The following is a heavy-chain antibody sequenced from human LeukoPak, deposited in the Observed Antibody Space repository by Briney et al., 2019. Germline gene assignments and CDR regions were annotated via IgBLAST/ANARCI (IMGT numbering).Heavy chain of an antibody. Sequence: PSETLSLTCTVSGGSISSSSYYWGWIRQPPGKGLEWTGSIYYSGSTYYNPSLKSRVTISVDTSKKQFSLKLSSVTAADTAVYYCATGNWNRSSDFDYWGQGTLVTVSS. D-gene: IGHD1-1*01. CDR3: ATGNWNRSSDFDY. J-gene: IGHJ4*02. CDR2: IYYSGST. V-gene: IGHV4-39*07. CDR1: GGSISSSSYY.